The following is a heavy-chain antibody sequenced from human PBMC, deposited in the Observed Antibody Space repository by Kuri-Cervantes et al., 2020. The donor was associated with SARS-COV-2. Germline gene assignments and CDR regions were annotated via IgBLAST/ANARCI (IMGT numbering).Heavy chain of an antibody. CDR2: ISGSGGST. V-gene: IGHV3-23*01. CDR1: GFTFSSYA. D-gene: IGHD6-13*01. J-gene: IGHJ4*02. Sequence: GESLKISCAASGFTFSSYAMSWVRQAPGKGLEWVSAISGSGGSTYYADSVKGRFTISRDNSKNTLYLQMNSLRAEDTAVYYCAKSPVQHQLMYYFDYWGQGSLVTVSS. CDR3: AKSPVQHQLMYYFDY.